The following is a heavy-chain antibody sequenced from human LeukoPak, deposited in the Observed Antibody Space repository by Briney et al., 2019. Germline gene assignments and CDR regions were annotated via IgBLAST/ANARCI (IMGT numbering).Heavy chain of an antibody. J-gene: IGHJ4*02. CDR2: INSDGSST. CDR1: GFTLSSYW. D-gene: IGHD2-21*02. Sequence: GGSLRLSCAASGFTLSSYWMHWVRQAPGKGLVWVSRINSDGSSTSYADSVKGRFAISRDNAKNTLYLQMNSLRAEDTAVYYCASISTCGGDCYSVDYWGQGTLVTVSS. V-gene: IGHV3-74*01. CDR3: ASISTCGGDCYSVDY.